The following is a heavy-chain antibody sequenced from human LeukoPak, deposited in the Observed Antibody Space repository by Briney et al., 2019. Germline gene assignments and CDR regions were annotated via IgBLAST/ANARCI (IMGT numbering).Heavy chain of an antibody. CDR3: ARTSLDDSSGYEDY. D-gene: IGHD3-22*01. V-gene: IGHV1-69*06. CDR1: GGTFSSYA. CDR2: IIPIFGTA. J-gene: IGHJ4*02. Sequence: SVKVSCKASGGTFSSYAISWVRQAPGQGLEWMGGIIPIFGTANYAQKFQGGVTITADKSTSTAYMELSSLRSEDTAVYYCARTSLDDSSGYEDYWGQGTLVTVSS.